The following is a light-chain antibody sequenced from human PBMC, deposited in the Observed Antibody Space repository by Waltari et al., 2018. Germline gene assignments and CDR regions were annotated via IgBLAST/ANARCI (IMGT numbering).Light chain of an antibody. CDR3: SSYISSSTLEL. CDR1: SSDVGTYNY. Sequence: QSALTQPASVSGSPGQSITISCTGTSSDVGTYNYVSWYQQHPGKAPKLMIFDSSIRPSGVSNRFSGSKSGNTASLTISGLQAEDEADYYCSSYISSSTLELFGGGTSLTVL. CDR2: DSS. V-gene: IGLV2-14*03. J-gene: IGLJ2*01.